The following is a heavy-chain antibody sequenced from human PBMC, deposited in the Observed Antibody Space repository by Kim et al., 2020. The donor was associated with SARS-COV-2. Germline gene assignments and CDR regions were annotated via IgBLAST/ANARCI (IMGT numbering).Heavy chain of an antibody. J-gene: IGHJ4*02. CDR3: ARDNPGTYLPDY. V-gene: IGHV3-9*01. D-gene: IGHD1-26*01. Sequence: AYADSVKGRFSVSRDNARYSLYLQMNSLRPEDTAFYYCARDNPGTYLPDYWGQGTLVTVSS.